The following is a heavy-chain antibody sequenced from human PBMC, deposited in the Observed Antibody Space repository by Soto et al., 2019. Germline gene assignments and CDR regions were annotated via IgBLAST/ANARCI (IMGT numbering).Heavy chain of an antibody. CDR1: GGSINSSSCY. J-gene: IGHJ6*02. CDR3: ASAPGEYDFCSGYSGGYYHYGMDV. V-gene: IGHV4-39*01. Sequence: QLQLPESGPGLVKPSETLSLTCTVSGGSINSSSCYWGWIRQPPGKGLEWIGSIYYSGGTYYNPSPKGRAPIAVDTSRSLFSLKLSSVTAADTAVYYCASAPGEYDFCSGYSGGYYHYGMDVWGQGTTVTVSS. CDR2: IYYSGGT. D-gene: IGHD3-3*01.